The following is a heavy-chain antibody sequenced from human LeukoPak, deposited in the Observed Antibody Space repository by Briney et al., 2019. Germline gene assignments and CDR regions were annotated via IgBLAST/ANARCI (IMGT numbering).Heavy chain of an antibody. CDR1: GFTFSSYW. J-gene: IGHJ4*02. CDR2: IKQDGSEK. CDR3: ARGTYDRGAPGTDYFDY. V-gene: IGHV3-7*01. D-gene: IGHD3-9*01. Sequence: SWGSLRLSCAASGFTFSSYWMSWVRQAPGKGLEWVANIKQDGSEKYYVDSVKGRFTISRYNAKNSLYLQMNSLRAEDTAVYYCARGTYDRGAPGTDYFDYWGQGTLVTVSS.